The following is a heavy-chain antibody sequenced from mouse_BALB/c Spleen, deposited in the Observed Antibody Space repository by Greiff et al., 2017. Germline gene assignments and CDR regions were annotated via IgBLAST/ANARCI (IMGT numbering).Heavy chain of an antibody. CDR1: GFNIKDTY. J-gene: IGHJ4*01. D-gene: IGHD1-1*01. CDR3: ASDYYGQGYYAMDY. Sequence: EVKLMESGAELVKPGASVKLSCTASGFNIKDTYMHWVKQRPEQGLEWIGRIDPANGNTKYDPKFQGKATITADTSSNTAYLQLSSLTSEDTAVYYCASDYYGQGYYAMDYWGQGTSVTVSS. CDR2: IDPANGNT. V-gene: IGHV14-3*02.